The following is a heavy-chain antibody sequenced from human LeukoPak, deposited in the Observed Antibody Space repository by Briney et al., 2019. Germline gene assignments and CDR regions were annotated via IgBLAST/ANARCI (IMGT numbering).Heavy chain of an antibody. Sequence: SETLSLTCTVSGGSISSSSYYWGWIRQPPGKGLEWIGSIYYSGSTYYNPSLKSRVTISVDASKNQFSLKLSSVTAADPAVYYCAREYDFWSGYYFFDYWGQGTLVTVSS. D-gene: IGHD3-3*01. V-gene: IGHV4-39*07. J-gene: IGHJ4*02. CDR2: IYYSGST. CDR1: GGSISSSSYY. CDR3: AREYDFWSGYYFFDY.